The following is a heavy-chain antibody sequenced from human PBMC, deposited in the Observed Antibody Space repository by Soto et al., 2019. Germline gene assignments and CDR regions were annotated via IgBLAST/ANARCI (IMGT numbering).Heavy chain of an antibody. J-gene: IGHJ5*01. CDR3: ARVGVAYCGGACYSDS. CDR1: GLSFSTHG. V-gene: IGHV3-30*03. D-gene: IGHD2-21*02. CDR2: ILYDGIST. Sequence: QVQLVESGGGVVQPGRSLRLSCVASGLSFSTHGMHWVRQAPGKGLEWVALILYDGISTYYEDSVKGRFTVSRDNSNNTLYLQMNSLRSEDSAIYFCARVGVAYCGGACYSDSLGQGVLVTVSS.